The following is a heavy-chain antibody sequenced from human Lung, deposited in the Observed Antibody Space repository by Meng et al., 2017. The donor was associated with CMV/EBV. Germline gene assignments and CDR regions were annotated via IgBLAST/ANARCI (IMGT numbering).Heavy chain of an antibody. CDR3: AGGLYSSSWYGSDYFDY. CDR2: IIPIFGTA. Sequence: GTFSRYAISWVRQAPGQGLEWMGGIIPIFGTANYAQKFQGRVTITTDESTSTAYMELSSLRSEDTAVYYCAGGLYSSSWYGSDYFDYWGQGTLVTVSS. D-gene: IGHD6-13*01. V-gene: IGHV1-69*05. CDR1: GTFSRYA. J-gene: IGHJ4*02.